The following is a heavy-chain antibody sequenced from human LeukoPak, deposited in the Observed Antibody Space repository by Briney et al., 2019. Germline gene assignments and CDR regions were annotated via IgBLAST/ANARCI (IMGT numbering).Heavy chain of an antibody. D-gene: IGHD3-22*01. Sequence: PSETLSLTCTVSGGSISSSSYYWGWIRQPPGKGLEWIGSIYYCGSTYYNPSLKSRVTISVDTSKNQFSLKLSSVTAADTAVYYCARQPYYYDSSGYLNWFDPWGQGTLVTVSS. J-gene: IGHJ5*02. CDR2: IYYCGST. CDR1: GGSISSSSYY. V-gene: IGHV4-39*01. CDR3: ARQPYYYDSSGYLNWFDP.